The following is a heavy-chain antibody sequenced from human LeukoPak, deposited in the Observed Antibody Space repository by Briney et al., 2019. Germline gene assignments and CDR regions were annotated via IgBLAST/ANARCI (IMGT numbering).Heavy chain of an antibody. CDR3: ARSRMGAYSDY. CDR1: GGSISSGSYY. CDR2: IYTSGST. D-gene: IGHD1-26*01. V-gene: IGHV4-61*02. Sequence: SETLSLTCTVSGGSISSGSYYWSWIRQPAGKGLEWIGRIYTSGSTNYNPSLKSRVTISVDTSKNQFSLKLSSVTAADTAVYYCARSRMGAYSDYWGQGTLVTVSS. J-gene: IGHJ4*02.